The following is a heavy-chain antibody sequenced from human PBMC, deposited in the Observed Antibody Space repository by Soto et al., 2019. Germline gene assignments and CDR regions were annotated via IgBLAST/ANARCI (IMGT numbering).Heavy chain of an antibody. V-gene: IGHV5-10-1*01. J-gene: IGHJ6*02. CDR2: IDPSDSYT. CDR3: ARRSIDIVVVPAAIRSYYYYYGMDV. CDR1: GYSFTSYW. Sequence: PGASLKISCQGSGYSFTSYWISWVRQMPGKGLEWMGRIDPSDSYTNYSPSFQGHVTISADKSISTAYLQCSSLKASDSSMYYCARRSIDIVVVPAAIRSYYYYYGMDVWGQGTTVTVSS. D-gene: IGHD2-2*02.